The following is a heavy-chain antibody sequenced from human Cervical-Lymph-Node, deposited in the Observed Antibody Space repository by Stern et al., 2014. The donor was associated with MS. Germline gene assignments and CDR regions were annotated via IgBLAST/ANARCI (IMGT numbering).Heavy chain of an antibody. V-gene: IGHV1-69*17. Sequence: VPMVESWAEVKKPGSSVKGSCKASGGTFSSYAISWVRQAPGHGLAWVGGLIPSIGIANHAQKCQGRVTITADKSTNTGYMELSSLRSEDTALYYCARDGGGVDIWGQGTMVSVSS. D-gene: IGHD2-8*01. CDR2: LIPSIGIA. J-gene: IGHJ3*02. CDR1: GGTFSSYA. CDR3: ARDGGGVDI.